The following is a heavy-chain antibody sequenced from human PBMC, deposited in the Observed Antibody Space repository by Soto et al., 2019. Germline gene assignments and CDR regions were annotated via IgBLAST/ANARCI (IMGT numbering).Heavy chain of an antibody. CDR1: GFTFSSYG. Sequence: GGSLRLSCAVSGFTFSSYGMHWVRQAPGKGLEWVAVISYDGSEIYYADSVKGRFTVSRDNSRNTVYLQMNSLREDDTAVYYCAKDQHATVTNFYNYYSAMDVWGQGTTVTVYS. V-gene: IGHV3-30*18. CDR2: ISYDGSEI. J-gene: IGHJ6*02. D-gene: IGHD4-17*01. CDR3: AKDQHATVTNFYNYYSAMDV.